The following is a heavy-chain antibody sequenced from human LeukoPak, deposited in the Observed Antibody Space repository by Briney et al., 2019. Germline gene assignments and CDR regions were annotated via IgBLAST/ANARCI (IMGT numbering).Heavy chain of an antibody. CDR3: ARAQYYFDS. J-gene: IGHJ4*02. CDR1: GFTFTEYY. CDR2: ITSTSSYT. V-gene: IGHV3-11*06. Sequence: GGSLRLSCAASGFTFTEYYMCGIRQAPGKGLEWLSYITSTSSYTNYADSVKGRFTISRDNAKKLVFLQMNSLRVEDTAVYYCARAQYYFDSWGQGALVTVSS.